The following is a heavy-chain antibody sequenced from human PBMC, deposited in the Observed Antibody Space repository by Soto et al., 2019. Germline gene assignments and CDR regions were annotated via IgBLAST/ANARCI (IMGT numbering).Heavy chain of an antibody. CDR1: GFTFSSNG. J-gene: IGHJ4*02. Sequence: QVQLVESGGGVVQPGRSLRLSCAASGFTFSSNGMHWVRQAPGKGLERVAVMSHDGSHTSYADSAKGRFTSSRDNSKNTLYLQMNSLRAEDSGIYYCTKGCSSSSNCYIIDYWGQGALVTVSS. V-gene: IGHV3-30*18. CDR2: MSHDGSHT. CDR3: TKGCSSSSNCYIIDY. D-gene: IGHD2-15*01.